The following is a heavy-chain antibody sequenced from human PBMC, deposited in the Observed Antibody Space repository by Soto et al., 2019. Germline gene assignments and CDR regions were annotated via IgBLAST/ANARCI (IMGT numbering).Heavy chain of an antibody. CDR3: AKGRGGSGSLTPRVDF. Sequence: EVQLLESGGGLVQPGGSLRLSCAASGFTFNNYAMSWVRQAPGKGLEWVSGISGGGDTTSYADSVKGRFSVSRDGSTNTLYLQMRSLRVEDTALYYCAKGRGGSGSLTPRVDFWGQGTLVTVSS. CDR2: ISGGGDTT. CDR1: GFTFNNYA. D-gene: IGHD3-10*01. J-gene: IGHJ4*02. V-gene: IGHV3-23*01.